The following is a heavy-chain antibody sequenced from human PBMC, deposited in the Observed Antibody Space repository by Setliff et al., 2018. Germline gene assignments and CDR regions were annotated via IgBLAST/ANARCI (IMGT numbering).Heavy chain of an antibody. CDR2: IYTDGST. Sequence: NPSETLSLTCTVSGGSLGSYNYWSWIRQPAGKGLEWIGQIYTDGSTNYNPSLKSRVTISVDKSKNQFSLKLSSVTAADTAVYYCARVSGFSYMDVWGKGTTVTVSS. D-gene: IGHD3-3*01. J-gene: IGHJ6*03. V-gene: IGHV4-61*09. CDR3: ARVSGFSYMDV. CDR1: GGSLGSYNY.